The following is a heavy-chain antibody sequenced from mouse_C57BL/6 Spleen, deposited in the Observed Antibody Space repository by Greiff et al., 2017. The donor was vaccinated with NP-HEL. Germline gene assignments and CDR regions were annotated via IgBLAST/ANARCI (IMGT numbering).Heavy chain of an antibody. J-gene: IGHJ4*01. CDR1: GFTFSSYA. V-gene: IGHV5-4*01. D-gene: IGHD1-1*01. CDR3: ARGGYGSRYYAMDY. Sequence: EVQRVESGGGLVKPGGSLKLSCAASGFTFSSYAMSWVRQTPEKRLEWVATISDGGSYTYYPDNVKGRFTISRDNAKNNLYLQMSHLKSEDTAMYYCARGGYGSRYYAMDYWGQGTSVTVSS. CDR2: ISDGGSYT.